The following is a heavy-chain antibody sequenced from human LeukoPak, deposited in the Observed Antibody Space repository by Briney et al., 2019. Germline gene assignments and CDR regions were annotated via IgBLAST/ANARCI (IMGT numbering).Heavy chain of an antibody. D-gene: IGHD6-19*01. Sequence: ASVKVSCKASGYTFTSYDINWVRQATGQGLEWMGWMNPNSGNTGYAQKFQGRVTMTRNTSISTAYMELSSLRSEDTGVYYCAREERQWLITYYYYGMDVWGQGTTVTVSS. V-gene: IGHV1-8*01. CDR1: GYTFTSYD. J-gene: IGHJ6*02. CDR2: MNPNSGNT. CDR3: AREERQWLITYYYYGMDV.